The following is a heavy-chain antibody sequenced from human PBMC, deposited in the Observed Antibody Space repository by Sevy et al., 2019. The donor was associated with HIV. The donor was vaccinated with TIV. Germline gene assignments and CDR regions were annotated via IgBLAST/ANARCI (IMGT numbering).Heavy chain of an antibody. Sequence: GGSLRLSCAASGFTFSSYAMSWVRQAPGKGLEWVSAISGSGGSTYYADSVKGRFTISRVNSKNTLYLQMNSLRAEDTAVYYCAKPRDDYVGFDYWGQGTLVTVSS. V-gene: IGHV3-23*01. J-gene: IGHJ4*02. CDR2: ISGSGGST. CDR3: AKPRDDYVGFDY. CDR1: GFTFSSYA. D-gene: IGHD4-17*01.